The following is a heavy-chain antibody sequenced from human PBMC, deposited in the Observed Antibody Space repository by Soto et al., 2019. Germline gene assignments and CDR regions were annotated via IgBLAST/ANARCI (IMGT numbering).Heavy chain of an antibody. CDR2: ISYDGSNK. J-gene: IGHJ4*02. CDR1: GFTFSSYG. Sequence: QVQLVESGGGVVQPGRSVRLSCAASGFTFSSYGMHWVRQAPGKGLEWVAVISYDGSNKYYADSVKGRFTISRDNSKNTLYLQMNSLRAEDTAVYYCAKEHRIAAAGTSPHKNFDYWGQATLVTVSS. V-gene: IGHV3-30*18. CDR3: AKEHRIAAAGTSPHKNFDY. D-gene: IGHD6-13*01.